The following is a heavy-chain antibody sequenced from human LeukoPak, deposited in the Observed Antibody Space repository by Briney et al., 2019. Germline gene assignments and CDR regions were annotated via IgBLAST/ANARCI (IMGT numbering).Heavy chain of an antibody. Sequence: SETLSLTCTVSGGSIGSSSYYWGWIRQPPGKGLEWIGSIYYSGDTYYNPSLKSRRVTISVDTSKNQFSPRLSSVTAADTAVYYCARHQWHYYYYMGVWGKGSTVTVSS. D-gene: IGHD6-19*01. J-gene: IGHJ6*03. CDR1: GGSIGSSSYY. CDR2: IYYSGDT. CDR3: ARHQWHYYYYMGV. V-gene: IGHV4-39*01.